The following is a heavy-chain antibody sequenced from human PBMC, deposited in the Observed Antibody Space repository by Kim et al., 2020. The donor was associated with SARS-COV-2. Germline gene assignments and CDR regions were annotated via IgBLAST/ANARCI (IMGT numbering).Heavy chain of an antibody. V-gene: IGHV3-30-3*01. CDR3: ARGERVGIQLWLVYYYYGMDV. J-gene: IGHJ6*02. D-gene: IGHD5-18*01. CDR2: ISYDGSNK. Sequence: LSLTCAASGFTFSSYAMHWVRQAPGKGLEWVAVISYDGSNKYYADSVKGRFTISRDNSKNTLYLQMNSLRAEDTALYYCARGERVGIQLWLVYYYYGMDVWGQGTTVTVSS. CDR1: GFTFSSYA.